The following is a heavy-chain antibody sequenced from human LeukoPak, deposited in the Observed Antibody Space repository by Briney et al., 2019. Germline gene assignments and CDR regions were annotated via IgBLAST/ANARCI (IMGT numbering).Heavy chain of an antibody. CDR3: AREGIAGNNWFDP. Sequence: GGSLRLSCAASGFTFSTYSMNWVRQAPGKGLEWVSSISSSSSYIYYADSVKGRFTISRDNAKNSLYLQMNSLRAEDTAVYYCAREGIAGNNWFDPWGQGTLVTVSS. CDR2: ISSSSSYI. D-gene: IGHD6-13*01. CDR1: GFTFSTYS. J-gene: IGHJ5*02. V-gene: IGHV3-21*01.